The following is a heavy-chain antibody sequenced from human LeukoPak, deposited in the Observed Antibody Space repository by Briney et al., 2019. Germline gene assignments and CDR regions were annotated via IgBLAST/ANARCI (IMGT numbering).Heavy chain of an antibody. V-gene: IGHV4-34*01. CDR3: AIVGAIMRHTNDAFHI. CDR2: INHSGST. J-gene: IGHJ3*02. D-gene: IGHD3-16*01. Sequence: SETLSLTCADHGGSLRSYYWSWVRQPPGKGLEWIGEINHSGSTNYNPSLKRRVTISVDTSKNQFSLKQSSVTAADTAVYYCAIVGAIMRHTNDAFHIWGRGTMVTVSS. CDR1: GGSLRSYY.